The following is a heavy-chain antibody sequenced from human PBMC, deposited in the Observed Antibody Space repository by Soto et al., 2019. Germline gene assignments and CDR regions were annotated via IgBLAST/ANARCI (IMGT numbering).Heavy chain of an antibody. CDR2: INHSGST. Sequence: SETLSLTCAVYGGSFSGYYWSWIRQPPGKGLEWIGEINHSGSTNYNPSLKSRVTISVDTSKNQFSLKLSSVTAADTAVYYCARGIRSDFWSGYYNGWFDPWGQGTLVTVSS. D-gene: IGHD3-3*01. CDR3: ARGIRSDFWSGYYNGWFDP. J-gene: IGHJ5*02. V-gene: IGHV4-34*01. CDR1: GGSFSGYY.